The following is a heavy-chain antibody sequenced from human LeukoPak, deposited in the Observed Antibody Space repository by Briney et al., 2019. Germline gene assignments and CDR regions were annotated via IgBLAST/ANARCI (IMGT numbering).Heavy chain of an antibody. V-gene: IGHV1-18*01. Sequence: ASVKVSCKASGYTFSSYGISWVRQAPGQGLEWMGWISAYNGDTNYAQKLQGRVTMTTDPSTSTVYMELRSLRSDDTAVYYCARDLVPTSPEHAFAIWGQGTMVTVSS. D-gene: IGHD5-12*01. CDR1: GYTFSSYG. J-gene: IGHJ3*02. CDR3: ARDLVPTSPEHAFAI. CDR2: ISAYNGDT.